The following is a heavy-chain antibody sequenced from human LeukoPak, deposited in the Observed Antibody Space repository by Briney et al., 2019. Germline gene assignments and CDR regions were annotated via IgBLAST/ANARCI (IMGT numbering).Heavy chain of an antibody. Sequence: PSETLSLPCAVCGGSFSGYYWSWIRQPPGKGLEWIGEINHSGSTNYNPPLKRRVPISVDTSKNQFSLKLSSVTAADTAVYYCARVANVVVPAARYNWFDPWGQGTLVTVSS. CDR1: GGSFSGYY. V-gene: IGHV4-34*01. D-gene: IGHD2-2*01. CDR3: ARVANVVVPAARYNWFDP. J-gene: IGHJ5*02. CDR2: INHSGST.